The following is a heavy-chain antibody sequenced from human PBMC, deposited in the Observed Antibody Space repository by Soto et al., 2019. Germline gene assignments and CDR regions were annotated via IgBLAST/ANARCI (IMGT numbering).Heavy chain of an antibody. Sequence: SGKVTFKASGGTFISYAITWVRQAPGQGLEWMGGIIPIFGTANYAQKFQGRVTITADESTSTAYMELSSLRSEDTAVYYCASRIAARPLTGNWFDPWGQGTLVTVSS. D-gene: IGHD6-6*01. CDR1: GGTFISYA. CDR2: IIPIFGTA. CDR3: ASRIAARPLTGNWFDP. V-gene: IGHV1-69*01. J-gene: IGHJ5*02.